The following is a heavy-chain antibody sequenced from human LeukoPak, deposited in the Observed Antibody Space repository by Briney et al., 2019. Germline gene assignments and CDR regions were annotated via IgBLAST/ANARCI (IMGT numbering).Heavy chain of an antibody. CDR1: GYTFTSYY. CDR3: ARDFLPTWYSSGWYFDY. V-gene: IGHV1-46*01. D-gene: IGHD6-19*01. J-gene: IGHJ4*02. Sequence: GASVQVSCKASGYTFTSYYMHWVRQAPGHGLEWMGIINPSGGNTNYAQKLQGRVTMTTDTSTSTAYMELRSLRSDDTAVYYCARDFLPTWYSSGWYFDYWGQGTLVTVTS. CDR2: INPSGGNT.